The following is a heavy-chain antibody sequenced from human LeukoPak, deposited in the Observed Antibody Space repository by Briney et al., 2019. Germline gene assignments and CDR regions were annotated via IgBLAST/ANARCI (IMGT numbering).Heavy chain of an antibody. D-gene: IGHD3-22*01. Sequence: ASVKVSCKASGYTFTGYYMHWVRQAPGQGLEWMGWINPNSGGTNYAQKFQGRVTMTRDTSISTAYMELSRLRSEDTAVYYCATWYYYDSSDYYVADYWGQGTLVIVSS. CDR2: INPNSGGT. V-gene: IGHV1-2*02. CDR1: GYTFTGYY. J-gene: IGHJ4*02. CDR3: ATWYYYDSSDYYVADY.